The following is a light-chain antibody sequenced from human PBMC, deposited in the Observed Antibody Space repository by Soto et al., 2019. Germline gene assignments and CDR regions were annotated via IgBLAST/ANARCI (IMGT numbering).Light chain of an antibody. CDR1: QSPLHRNGNIY. CDR2: SVS. CDR3: MNAVQTLT. J-gene: IGKJ4*01. V-gene: IGKV2-28*01. Sequence: DIVMTQSPLSLSVTPGEPASISCRSSQSPLHRNGNIYLDSYLQKPGQSPQLLIYSVSNRASGVPERISGSGSGTDFTLKISRVEAEDVGIYYCMNAVQTLTFGGGTKVEI.